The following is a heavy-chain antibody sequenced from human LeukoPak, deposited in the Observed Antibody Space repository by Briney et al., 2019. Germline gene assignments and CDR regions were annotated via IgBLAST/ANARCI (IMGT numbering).Heavy chain of an antibody. CDR2: IYYSGST. V-gene: IGHV4-31*03. Sequence: PSQTLSLTCTVSGGSISSGHYYWSWIRQHPGKGLEWIGYIYYSGSTYYNPSLESRVTMSVDTSKNQFSLKLSSVTAADTAVYYCARASQHYYASGSSSLDYWGQGTLVTVSS. J-gene: IGHJ4*02. CDR3: ARASQHYYASGSSSLDY. CDR1: GGSISSGHYY. D-gene: IGHD3-10*01.